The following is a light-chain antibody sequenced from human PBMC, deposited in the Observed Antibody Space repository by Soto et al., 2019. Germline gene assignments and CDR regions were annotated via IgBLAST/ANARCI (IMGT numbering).Light chain of an antibody. Sequence: QSALTQPASASGSPGQSVTISCTGTSSDVGGYKYVSWYQQHPGKAPKLMIFEVNKRPSGVPDRFSGSKSGNTASLTVSGLHAEDDADYYCSSYAGINNLGVFGTGTKLTVL. CDR3: SSYAGINNLGV. CDR2: EVN. J-gene: IGLJ1*01. V-gene: IGLV2-8*01. CDR1: SSDVGGYKY.